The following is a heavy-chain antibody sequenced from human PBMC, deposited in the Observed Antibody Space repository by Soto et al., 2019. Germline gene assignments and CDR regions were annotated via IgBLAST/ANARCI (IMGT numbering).Heavy chain of an antibody. Sequence: QVQLQESGPGLVTPSETLSLTCTVSGGSVSSGSYYWSWIRQPPGKGLGGIGCIYYIGSTNYNPTLKSRVTRSVDTSKNQFSLKLSSVTAADTAVYYCARGGSSWLRMTYYYGMDVWGQGTTVTVSS. CDR2: IYYIGST. CDR1: GGSVSSGSYY. D-gene: IGHD6-13*01. J-gene: IGHJ6*02. CDR3: ARGGSSWLRMTYYYGMDV. V-gene: IGHV4-61*01.